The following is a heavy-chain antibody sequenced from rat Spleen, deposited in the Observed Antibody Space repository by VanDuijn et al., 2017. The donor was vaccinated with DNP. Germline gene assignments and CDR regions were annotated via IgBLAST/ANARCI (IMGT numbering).Heavy chain of an antibody. D-gene: IGHD4-1*01. V-gene: IGHV5-58*01. CDR2: IKTGGGST. CDR1: GFTFSNYW. CDR3: AIANGNY. J-gene: IGHJ2*01. Sequence: EVQLVESGGGLVQPGNSLKLSCVASGFTFSNYWMYWIRQAPGKGLEWVASIKTGGGSTYYPDSVKGRFTVSRDNAENTVYLQMNSLRSEDTATYYCAIANGNYWGQGVMVTVSS.